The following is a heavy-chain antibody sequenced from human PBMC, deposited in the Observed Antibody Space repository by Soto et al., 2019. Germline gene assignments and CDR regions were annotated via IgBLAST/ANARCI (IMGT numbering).Heavy chain of an antibody. V-gene: IGHV1-69*02. D-gene: IGHD5-12*01. Sequence: SVKVSCEASGGTFSSYTISWVRQAPGQGLEWMGRIIPILGIANYAQKFQGRVTITADKSTSTAYMELSSLRSEDTAVYYCARAIYSGYQPVDYWGQGTLVTVSS. J-gene: IGHJ4*02. CDR3: ARAIYSGYQPVDY. CDR2: IIPILGIA. CDR1: GGTFSSYT.